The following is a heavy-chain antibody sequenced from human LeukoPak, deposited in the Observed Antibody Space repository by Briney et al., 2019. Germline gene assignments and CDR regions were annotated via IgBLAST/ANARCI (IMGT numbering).Heavy chain of an antibody. V-gene: IGHV4-39*01. CDR1: GGSISSSSYY. Sequence: PSETLSLTCTVSGGSISSSSYYWGWIRPPPGKGLEWIGSIYYSGSTYYNPSLKSRVTISVDTSKNQFSLKLSSVTAADTAVYYCARPPGSEWFGELLYEVDYWGQGTLVTVSS. D-gene: IGHD3-10*01. CDR3: ARPPGSEWFGELLYEVDY. CDR2: IYYSGST. J-gene: IGHJ4*02.